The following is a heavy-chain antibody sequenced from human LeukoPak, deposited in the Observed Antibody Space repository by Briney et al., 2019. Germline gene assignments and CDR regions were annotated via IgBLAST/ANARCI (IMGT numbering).Heavy chain of an antibody. CDR1: GYTFTTYW. J-gene: IGHJ4*02. CDR3: ATSIFGEPYYLDY. CDR2: IYPGDSET. D-gene: IGHD3-3*01. Sequence: GESLKISCKGSGYTFTTYWIAWVRQMPGKGLEWMGNIYPGDSETRYSPSFQGQVTVSVDKSIRTAYLEWSSLKASDTAMYYCATSIFGEPYYLDYWGQGTLVTVSP. V-gene: IGHV5-51*01.